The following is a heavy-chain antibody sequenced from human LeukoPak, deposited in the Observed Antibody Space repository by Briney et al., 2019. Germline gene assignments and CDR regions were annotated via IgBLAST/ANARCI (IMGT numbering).Heavy chain of an antibody. CDR2: ISGSGGST. Sequence: GGSLRLSCAASGFTFSSYAMSWVRQAPGKGLEWVSAISGSGGSTYYADSVKGRFTISRDNSKNTLYLQMNSLRAEDTAVYYCAKDQFYYGSGSHYEYAFDIWGQGTMVTVSS. D-gene: IGHD3-10*01. CDR3: AKDQFYYGSGSHYEYAFDI. J-gene: IGHJ3*02. V-gene: IGHV3-23*01. CDR1: GFTFSSYA.